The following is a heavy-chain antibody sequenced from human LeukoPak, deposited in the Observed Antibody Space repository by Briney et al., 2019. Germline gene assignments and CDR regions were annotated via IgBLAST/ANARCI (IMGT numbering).Heavy chain of an antibody. CDR1: GFTFSSYA. CDR2: ISYDGSNK. D-gene: IGHD6-13*01. V-gene: IGHV3-30*04. CDR3: ARDRKQQLELLY. Sequence: GGSLRLSSAASGFTFSSYAMHWVRQAPGKGLEWVAVISYDGSNKYYADSVKGRFTISRDNSKNTLYLQMNSLRAEDTAVYYCARDRKQQLELLYWGQGTLVTVSS. J-gene: IGHJ4*02.